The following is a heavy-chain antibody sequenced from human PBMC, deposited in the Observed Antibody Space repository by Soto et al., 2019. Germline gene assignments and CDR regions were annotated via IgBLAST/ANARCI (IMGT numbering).Heavy chain of an antibody. Sequence: QVHLQESGPGLVKPSETLSLTCSVSGSSFSNFYWSWIRQSAGKGLEWIGRIYTSGATSYNPSLKSRVTMSVDTSQTQMSLTLTSVTAADTAVYYCARGGIQLSYAFDHWGQGILVTVSS. CDR3: ARGGIQLSYAFDH. D-gene: IGHD3-10*01. CDR2: IYTSGAT. CDR1: GSSFSNFY. V-gene: IGHV4-4*07. J-gene: IGHJ4*02.